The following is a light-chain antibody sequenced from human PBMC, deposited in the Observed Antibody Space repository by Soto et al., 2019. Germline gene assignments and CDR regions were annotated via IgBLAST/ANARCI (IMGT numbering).Light chain of an antibody. V-gene: IGLV2-14*01. CDR3: SSYTTNRAQG. CDR2: EVF. Sequence: QSVLTQPASVSASPGQSISISCTGTSNDIGAFDYVSWYQQHPGKAPKLIIFEVFNRPSGVSTRFSGSKSGSTASLTISGLQAQEEADYFCSSYTTNRAQGFVGGTKRTVL. J-gene: IGLJ2*01. CDR1: SNDIGAFDY.